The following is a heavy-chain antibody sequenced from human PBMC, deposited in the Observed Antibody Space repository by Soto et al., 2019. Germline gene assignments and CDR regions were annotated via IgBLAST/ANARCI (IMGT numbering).Heavy chain of an antibody. CDR3: VTYHGADGESARHRY. V-gene: IGHV3-7*01. D-gene: IGHD2-8*01. J-gene: IGHJ4*02. Sequence: GRSLRLSCAASGFPFRTDLMSWLRQAPGKGLDWVANINQDGSVEYYAASVQGRFTISRENAKTSWYLDMNSLRAEDSAVYYCVTYHGADGESARHRYSGPGTLVTVSS. CDR2: INQDGSVE. CDR1: GFPFRTDL.